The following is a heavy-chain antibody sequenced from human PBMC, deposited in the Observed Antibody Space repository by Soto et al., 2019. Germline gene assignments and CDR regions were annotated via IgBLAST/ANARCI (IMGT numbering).Heavy chain of an antibody. D-gene: IGHD2-2*01. J-gene: IGHJ6*02. CDR3: ATYHADYYYYGMDV. Sequence: SVKVSCKASGGTFSSYAISWVRQAPGQGLEWMGGIIPIFGTANYAQKFQGRVTITADESTSTAYMELRSLRSDDTAVYYCATYHADYYYYGMDVWGQGTTVTVSS. CDR1: GGTFSSYA. CDR2: IIPIFGTA. V-gene: IGHV1-69*13.